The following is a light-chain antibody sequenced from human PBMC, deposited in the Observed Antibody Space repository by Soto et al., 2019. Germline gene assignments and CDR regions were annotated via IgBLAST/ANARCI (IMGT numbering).Light chain of an antibody. CDR1: SSDVGAYNY. J-gene: IGLJ3*02. V-gene: IGLV2-11*01. CDR3: CSYAGRDIYVL. Sequence: QSALTQPSSVSGSPGQSVAISCTGTSSDVGAYNYVSWYQQHPGKAPKFLIYDVTKRPSGVPDRFSGSKSGNTSSLTISGRQAEDEADYYCCSYAGRDIYVLFGGGTKLTVL. CDR2: DVT.